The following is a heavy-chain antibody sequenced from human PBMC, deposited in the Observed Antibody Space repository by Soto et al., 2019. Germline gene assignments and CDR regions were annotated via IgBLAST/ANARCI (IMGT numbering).Heavy chain of an antibody. Sequence: QVQLVQSGAEVKKPGSSVKVSCKASGGTFSSYAISWVRQAPGQGLEWMGGIIPIFGTANYAQKFQGRVTIXXDXSXXTAYMERSSLRSEDTAVYYCARVGYYDILTGHFDYWGQGTLVTVSS. J-gene: IGHJ4*02. CDR2: IIPIFGTA. CDR3: ARVGYYDILTGHFDY. D-gene: IGHD3-9*01. V-gene: IGHV1-69*12. CDR1: GGTFSSYA.